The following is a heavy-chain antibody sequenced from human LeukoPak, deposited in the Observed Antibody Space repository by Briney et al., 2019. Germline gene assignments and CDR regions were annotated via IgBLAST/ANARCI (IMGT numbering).Heavy chain of an antibody. Sequence: GGSLRLSCAASRFTFSTYWMHWVRQAPGKGLEWVSAISGSGGSTYYADSVKGRFTISRDNSKNTLYLQMNSLRAEDTAVYYCAKVRGSGSVGPIYYFDYWGQGTLVTVSS. CDR1: RFTFSTYW. J-gene: IGHJ4*02. V-gene: IGHV3-23*01. CDR2: ISGSGGST. D-gene: IGHD3-10*01. CDR3: AKVRGSGSVGPIYYFDY.